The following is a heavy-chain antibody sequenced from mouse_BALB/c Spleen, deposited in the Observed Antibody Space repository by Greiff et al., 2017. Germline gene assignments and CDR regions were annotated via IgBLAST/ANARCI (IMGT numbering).Heavy chain of an antibody. J-gene: IGHJ3*01. CDR2: IDPANGNT. CDR3: GDGTFAY. Sequence: EVKLVESGAELVKPGASVKLSCTASGFNIKDTYMHWVKQRPEQGLEWIGRIDPANGNTKYDPKFQGKATITADTSSNTAYLQLSSLTSEDTAVYYCGDGTFAYWGQGTLVTVSA. V-gene: IGHV14-3*02. CDR1: GFNIKDTY. D-gene: IGHD2-13*01.